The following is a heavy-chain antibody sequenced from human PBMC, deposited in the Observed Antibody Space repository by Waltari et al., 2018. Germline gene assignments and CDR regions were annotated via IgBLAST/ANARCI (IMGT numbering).Heavy chain of an antibody. D-gene: IGHD2-2*01. CDR2: INHSGST. Sequence: QVQLQQWGAGLLKPSETLSLTCAVYGGSFSGYYWSWIRQPLGKGLEWIGEINHSGSTNYNPSLKSRVTISVDTSKNQFSLKLSSVTAADTAVYYCARGPSRYCSSTSCPRWDYWGQGTLVTVSS. CDR3: ARGPSRYCSSTSCPRWDY. CDR1: GGSFSGYY. J-gene: IGHJ4*02. V-gene: IGHV4-34*01.